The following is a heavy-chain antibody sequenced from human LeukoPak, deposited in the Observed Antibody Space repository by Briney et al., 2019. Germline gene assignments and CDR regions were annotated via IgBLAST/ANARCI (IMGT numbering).Heavy chain of an antibody. CDR3: AREAGGLPKIGYFDWLYPNAYYMDV. D-gene: IGHD3-9*01. J-gene: IGHJ6*03. V-gene: IGHV3-7*01. Sequence: GGSLRLSCAASGFTFSSYWMSWVRQAPGKGLEWVANIKQDGSEKYYVDSVKGRFTISRDNAKNSLYLQMNSLRAEDTAVYYCAREAGGLPKIGYFDWLYPNAYYMDVWGKGTTVTISS. CDR1: GFTFSSYW. CDR2: IKQDGSEK.